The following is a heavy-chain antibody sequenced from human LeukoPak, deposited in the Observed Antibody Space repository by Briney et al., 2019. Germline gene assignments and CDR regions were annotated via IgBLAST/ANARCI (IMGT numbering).Heavy chain of an antibody. Sequence: GGSLRLSCAASGFIFSSYEMNWVRQAPGKGLEWVSYISSSGSPKYYADSVRGRFTISRDNAENSLYLQMNSLRAEDTAVYYCARDGNYGGNFGALDYWGQGTLVTVSS. CDR1: GFIFSSYE. CDR2: ISSSGSPK. D-gene: IGHD4-23*01. J-gene: IGHJ4*02. V-gene: IGHV3-48*03. CDR3: ARDGNYGGNFGALDY.